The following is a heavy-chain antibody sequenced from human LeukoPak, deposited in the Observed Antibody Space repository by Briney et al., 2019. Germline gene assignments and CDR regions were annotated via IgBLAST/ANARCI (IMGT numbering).Heavy chain of an antibody. V-gene: IGHV3-7*03. D-gene: IGHD3-10*01. CDR2: IKQEGSDK. CDR3: ARAKPKNMVRGLIMRRESRYYFDH. Sequence: GGSLRLSCAASGFTFTTYWMSWLRQAPGKGLEWVANIKQEGSDKYYVDSVKGRFTISRDNSKSTLYIQMNSLRAEDTAVYYCARAKPKNMVRGLIMRRESRYYFDHWGQGTLVTVSS. J-gene: IGHJ4*02. CDR1: GFTFTTYW.